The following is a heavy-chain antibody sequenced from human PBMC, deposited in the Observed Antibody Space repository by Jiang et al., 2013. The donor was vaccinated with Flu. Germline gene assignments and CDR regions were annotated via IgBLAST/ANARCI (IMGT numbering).Heavy chain of an antibody. J-gene: IGHJ4*02. Sequence: WVRQMPGKGLEWMGIIYPGDSDTRYSPSFQGQVTISADKSISTAYLQWSSLKASDTAMYYCARLRAGDYDILTGYYPPGYWGQGTLVTVSS. CDR2: IYPGDSDT. CDR3: ARLRAGDYDILTGYYPPGY. D-gene: IGHD3-9*01. V-gene: IGHV5-51*01.